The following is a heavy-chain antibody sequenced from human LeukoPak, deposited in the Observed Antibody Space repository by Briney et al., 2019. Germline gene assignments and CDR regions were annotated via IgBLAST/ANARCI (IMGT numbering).Heavy chain of an antibody. CDR1: GFTFSSYS. V-gene: IGHV3-21*01. CDR2: ISSSSSYI. J-gene: IGHJ4*02. D-gene: IGHD6-13*01. CDR3: ARDPYSSSWDGGHDY. Sequence: KPGGSLRLSCAASGFTFSSYSMNWVRQAPGKGLEWVSSISSSSSYIYYADSVKGRFTISRDNAKNSLYLQMNSLRAEDTAVYYCARDPYSSSWDGGHDYWGQGTLVTVSS.